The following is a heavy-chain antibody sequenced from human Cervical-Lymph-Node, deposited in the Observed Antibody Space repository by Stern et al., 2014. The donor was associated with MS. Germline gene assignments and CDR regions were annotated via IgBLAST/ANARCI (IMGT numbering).Heavy chain of an antibody. CDR1: GGTFSSYA. CDR3: ASGRDGFVYFDY. CDR2: IIPIFGTA. Sequence: QVQLVQSGAEVKKPGSSVKVSCKASGGTFSSYAINWVRQAPGQGLEWMGGIIPIFGTANCVQKLRGRVTLTADKFPSQAYMDLSSLISEDTAVYYCASGRDGFVYFDYWGQGTLVTVSS. J-gene: IGHJ4*02. D-gene: IGHD5-24*01. V-gene: IGHV1-69*06.